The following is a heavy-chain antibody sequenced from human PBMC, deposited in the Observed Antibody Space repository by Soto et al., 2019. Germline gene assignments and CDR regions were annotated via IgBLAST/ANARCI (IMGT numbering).Heavy chain of an antibody. CDR2: IYYSGST. CDR3: ARLRLPTPGFFDY. CDR1: GGSISSSSYY. D-gene: IGHD4-17*01. V-gene: IGHV4-39*01. J-gene: IGHJ4*02. Sequence: QLQLQESGPGLVKPSETLSLTCTVSGGSISSSSYYWGWIRQPPGKGLEWIGSIYYSGSTYYNPSLKSRVTISVDTSKNQFSLKLSSVTAADTAVYYCARLRLPTPGFFDYWGQGTLVTVSS.